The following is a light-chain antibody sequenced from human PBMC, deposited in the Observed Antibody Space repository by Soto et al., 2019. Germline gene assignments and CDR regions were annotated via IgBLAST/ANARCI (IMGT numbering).Light chain of an antibody. Sequence: ILLTQSPGTLSLSPGERATLSCRASQSVSSSYLAWYQKKPGQAPRLRIYGASSRATGIPDRFSCSGSGTDVTLTISRLEPEDFAVYYCKHYGSSPLVTFGQGTRLES. CDR1: QSVSSSY. CDR3: KHYGSSPLVT. V-gene: IGKV3-20*01. CDR2: GAS. J-gene: IGKJ5*01.